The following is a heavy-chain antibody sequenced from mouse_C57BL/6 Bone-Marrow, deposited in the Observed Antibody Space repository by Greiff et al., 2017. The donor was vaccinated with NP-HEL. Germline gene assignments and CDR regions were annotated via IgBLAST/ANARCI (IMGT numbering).Heavy chain of an antibody. V-gene: IGHV1-4*01. CDR2: INPSSGYT. D-gene: IGHD2-1*01. CDR1: GYTFTRYT. Sequence: VQLQQSGAELARPGASVKMSCKASGYTFTRYTMHWVKQRPGPGLEWIGYINPSSGYTKYNQKFKDKATLTADKSSSTAYMQLSSLTSEDSAVYYCARYGNCFDYWGQGTTLTVSS. CDR3: ARYGNCFDY. J-gene: IGHJ2*01.